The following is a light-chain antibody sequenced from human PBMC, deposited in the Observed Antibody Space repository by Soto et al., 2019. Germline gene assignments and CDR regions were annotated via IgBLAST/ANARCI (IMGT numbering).Light chain of an antibody. V-gene: IGKV1-39*01. CDR1: QSISIS. CDR3: QQTYTTPEIT. Sequence: DIQMTESPSSLSASVGDRVTITCRASQSISISLIWYQLKPGKAPNLLMYGASYLKSGVPTRFSGSGSGTDFTLTIRSLQPEDFATYYCQQTYTTPEITFGQGTRLEIK. J-gene: IGKJ5*01. CDR2: GAS.